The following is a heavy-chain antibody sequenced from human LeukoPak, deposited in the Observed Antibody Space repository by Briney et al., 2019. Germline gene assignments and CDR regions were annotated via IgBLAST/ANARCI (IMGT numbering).Heavy chain of an antibody. D-gene: IGHD5-12*01. J-gene: IGHJ4*02. CDR2: IYSGGSA. Sequence: PGGSLRLSCAVSGITVSRDYMSWVRQAPGKGLEWVSLIYSGGSAYYADSVKGRFTISRDNSKNTLGLQMNSLRAEDTAVYYCAISPSVAPLAFDYWGQGTVVTVSS. CDR3: AISPSVAPLAFDY. V-gene: IGHV3-66*01. CDR1: GITVSRDY.